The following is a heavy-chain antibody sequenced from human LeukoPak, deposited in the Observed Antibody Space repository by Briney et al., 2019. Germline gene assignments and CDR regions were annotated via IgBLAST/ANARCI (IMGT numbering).Heavy chain of an antibody. Sequence: GESLKISCKGSGYSFTSYWIGWVRQMPETGLEWMGVIYPADSDTTYNPSFQGQVTISVDRSINTAYLRWSSLKASDTAMYYCARRCMSGYCSSGGPMDDYWGQGTLVTVSS. V-gene: IGHV5-51*01. CDR1: GYSFTSYW. CDR2: IYPADSDT. CDR3: ARRCMSGYCSSGGPMDDY. D-gene: IGHD2-15*01. J-gene: IGHJ4*02.